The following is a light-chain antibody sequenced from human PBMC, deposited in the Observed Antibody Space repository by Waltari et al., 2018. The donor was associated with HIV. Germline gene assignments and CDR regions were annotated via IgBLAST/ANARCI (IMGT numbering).Light chain of an antibody. CDR2: EGS. Sequence: QSALTQPASVSGSPGQSITISCTGTTRDVGSYNLVSWYQQHPGKAPRLMIYEGSKRPAGVSNRFSGSKYGNKASLTISGLQAEDEVDYYCCSYAGSSTFVVFGGGTNLTVL. CDR3: CSYAGSSTFVV. CDR1: TRDVGSYNL. J-gene: IGLJ2*01. V-gene: IGLV2-23*03.